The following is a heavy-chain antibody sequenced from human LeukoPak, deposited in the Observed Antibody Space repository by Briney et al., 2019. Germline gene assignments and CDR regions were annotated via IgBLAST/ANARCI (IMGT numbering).Heavy chain of an antibody. CDR2: INPNSGGT. V-gene: IGHV1-2*04. Sequence: ASVKVSCKASGYTFTGYYMRWVRQAPGQGLEWMGWINPNSGGTNYAQKFQGWVTMTRDTSISTAYMELSRLRSDDTAVYYCAREVAAAGTEYYFDYWGQGTLVTVSS. CDR3: AREVAAAGTEYYFDY. D-gene: IGHD6-13*01. CDR1: GYTFTGYY. J-gene: IGHJ4*02.